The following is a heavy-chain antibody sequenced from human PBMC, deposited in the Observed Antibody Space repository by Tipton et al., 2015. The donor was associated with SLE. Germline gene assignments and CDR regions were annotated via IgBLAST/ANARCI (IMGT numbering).Heavy chain of an antibody. V-gene: IGHV4-34*01. J-gene: IGHJ4*02. Sequence: TLSFTCAVYGGSFSGYYWSWVRQPPGKGLEWIGEINHIGSTNYNPSLKSRVTVSVDTSKNQVSLNLTSVTAADTAVYYCARGPTPPFGSGWYSFDYWGQGTLVTVSS. CDR3: ARGPTPPFGSGWYSFDY. D-gene: IGHD6-19*01. CDR2: INHIGST. CDR1: GGSFSGYY.